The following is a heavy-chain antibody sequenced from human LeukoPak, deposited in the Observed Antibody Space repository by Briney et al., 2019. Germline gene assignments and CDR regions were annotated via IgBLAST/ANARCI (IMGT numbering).Heavy chain of an antibody. Sequence: GGSLRLSCAASGFIFSSYSMNWVRQAPGKGLEWVSSISSGSSYIYYADSVKGRFTISRDNAKNSLYLQMNSLSAEDTAVYYCARGLVGATSRAFDIWGQGTMVTVSS. CDR1: GFIFSSYS. D-gene: IGHD1-26*01. CDR3: ARGLVGATSRAFDI. CDR2: ISSGSSYI. J-gene: IGHJ3*02. V-gene: IGHV3-21*01.